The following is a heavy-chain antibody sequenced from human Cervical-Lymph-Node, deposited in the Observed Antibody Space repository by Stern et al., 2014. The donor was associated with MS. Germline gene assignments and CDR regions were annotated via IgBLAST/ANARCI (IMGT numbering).Heavy chain of an antibody. CDR2: INTGNGTT. CDR3: ATNAFDY. V-gene: IGHV1-3*04. CDR1: GYTFANYP. Sequence: QVQLVESGAEAKKPGASVKVSCKASGYTFANYPMHWVRQAPGQGLEWVGWINTGNGTTRYSPKLKGRVTITRDTSASTAYMDLSSLTFEDTAVYYCATNAFDYWGQGTLVSVSS. D-gene: IGHD2-8*01. J-gene: IGHJ4*02.